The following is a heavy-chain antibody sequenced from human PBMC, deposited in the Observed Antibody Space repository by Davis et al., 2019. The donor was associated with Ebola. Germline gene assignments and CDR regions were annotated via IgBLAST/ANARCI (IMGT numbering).Heavy chain of an antibody. CDR3: ARDKNGIQLWLYY. CDR1: GYTFTSYD. D-gene: IGHD5-18*01. V-gene: IGHV1-8*01. Sequence: ASVKVSCKASGYTFTSYDINWVRQATGQGLEWMGWMNPNSGHTGYAQKFQGRVTMTRNTSISTAYMELSSLRSEDTAVYYCARDKNGIQLWLYYWGQGTLVTVSS. J-gene: IGHJ4*02. CDR2: MNPNSGHT.